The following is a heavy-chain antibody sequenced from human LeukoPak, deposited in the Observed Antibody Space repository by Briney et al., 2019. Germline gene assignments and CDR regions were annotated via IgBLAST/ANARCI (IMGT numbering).Heavy chain of an antibody. CDR3: AREEAMVTSDAFHI. CDR1: GYTFTGYY. CDR2: INPNSGGT. J-gene: IGHJ3*02. V-gene: IGHV1-2*02. Sequence: GASVKVSCKASGYTFTGYYMHWVRQAPGQGLEWMGWINPNSGGTNYAQKFQGRVTMTRDTSISTAYMELSRLRSDDTAVYYCAREEAMVTSDAFHIWGQGTMVTVSS. D-gene: IGHD5-18*01.